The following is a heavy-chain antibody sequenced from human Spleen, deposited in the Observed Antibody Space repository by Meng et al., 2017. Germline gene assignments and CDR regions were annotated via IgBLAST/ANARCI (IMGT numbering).Heavy chain of an antibody. D-gene: IGHD3-10*01. CDR2: IYHSGTT. CDR1: GYSISSGFY. J-gene: IGHJ3*02. Sequence: SETLSLTCTVSGYSISSGFYWGWIRQPPGKGLEWIGNIYHSGTTFYNPSLKSRVTISVDTSNNQFSLSLTSVTAADTAVYFCARASYYYGSGTYVVDVFDIWGQGTMVTVSS. CDR3: ARASYYYGSGTYVVDVFDI. V-gene: IGHV4-38-2*02.